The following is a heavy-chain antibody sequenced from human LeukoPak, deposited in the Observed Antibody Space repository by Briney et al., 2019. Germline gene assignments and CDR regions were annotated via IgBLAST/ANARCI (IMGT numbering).Heavy chain of an antibody. CDR3: TGDLRPGGTDI. J-gene: IGHJ6*02. CDR2: MSYTKDTV. D-gene: IGHD1-1*01. Sequence: GMSLRLSCAASGFTFTGHAMHWIRQAPGKGLEWVSGMSYTKDTVDYADSVKGRFTVSRDDAKSTFFLQMNSLRPEDTAFYFCTGDLRPGGTDIWGQGNTVTVSS. CDR1: GFTFTGHA. V-gene: IGHV3-9*01.